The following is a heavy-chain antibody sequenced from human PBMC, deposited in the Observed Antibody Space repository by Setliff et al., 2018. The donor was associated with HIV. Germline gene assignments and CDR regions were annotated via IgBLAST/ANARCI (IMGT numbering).Heavy chain of an antibody. J-gene: IGHJ3*01. CDR3: ARRYSSGSEY. CDR2: IYYTGSI. V-gene: IGHV4-39*01. Sequence: SGPTLVNPTQTLTLTCTFSGFSLSSTGVGVGWIRQPPGKGLEWIGSIYYTGSIYYNPSLNSRVTISVDTSKNQFSLKLTSVTAADTAVYYCARRYSSGSEYWGQGTMVTVSS. CDR1: GFSLSSTGVG. D-gene: IGHD6-19*01.